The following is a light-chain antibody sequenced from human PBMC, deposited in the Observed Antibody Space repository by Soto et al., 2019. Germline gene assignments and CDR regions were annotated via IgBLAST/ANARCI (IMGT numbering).Light chain of an antibody. CDR2: GAS. CDR3: QQYNNWPPFT. CDR1: QSVSSN. Sequence: TQAPTTQTLSPVASDTHSYKASQSVSSNLAWYQQKPGQAPRLLIYGASTRATGIPARFSGSGSGTEFILTISSLQSEDFAVYYCQQYNNWPPFTFGPGTKVDIK. V-gene: IGKV3-15*01. J-gene: IGKJ3*01.